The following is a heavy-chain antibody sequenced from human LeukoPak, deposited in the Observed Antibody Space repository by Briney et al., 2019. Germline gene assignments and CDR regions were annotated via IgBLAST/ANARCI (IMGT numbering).Heavy chain of an antibody. CDR1: GGTFSSYA. D-gene: IGHD1-26*01. V-gene: IGHV1-69*06. J-gene: IGHJ4*02. CDR3: ARQSGELRTYFDY. CDR2: IIPIFGTA. Sequence: ASVKVSCKASGGTFSSYAISWVRQAPGQGLEWMGGIIPIFGTANYAQTSQGRVTITANKSTITAYMELISLKSEDTALYYCARQSGELRTYFDYWGQGTLVTVSS.